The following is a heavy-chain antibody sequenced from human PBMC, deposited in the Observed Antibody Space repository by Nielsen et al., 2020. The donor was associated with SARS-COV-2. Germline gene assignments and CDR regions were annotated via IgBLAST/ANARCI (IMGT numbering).Heavy chain of an antibody. CDR2: ISSSSRYT. D-gene: IGHD2-15*01. V-gene: IGHV3-11*05. CDR1: GFPFSDFY. CDR3: ARGGGYCRGGTCPNWFDP. Sequence: GESLKISCAASGFPFSDFYMTWIRQAPGKGLQWISYISSSSRYTDYADSVKGRFTISRDNAKDSVYLQMNSLGVDDTAVYYCARGGGYCRGGTCPNWFDPWGQGTLVTVSS. J-gene: IGHJ5*02.